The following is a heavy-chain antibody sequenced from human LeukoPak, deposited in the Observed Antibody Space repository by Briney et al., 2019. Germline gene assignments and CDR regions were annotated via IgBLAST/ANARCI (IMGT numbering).Heavy chain of an antibody. V-gene: IGHV1-2*06. CDR1: GYIFTGYY. J-gene: IGHJ3*02. CDR3: TTPVGISDAFDI. Sequence: ASGKVSCKASGYIFTGYYMHWVRQAPGQGLEWMGRINPNSGGTNYAQKFQGRVTMTRDTSITTAYMELNRLTSDDTAVYYCTTPVGISDAFDIWGQGTMVTVSS. D-gene: IGHD1-26*01. CDR2: INPNSGGT.